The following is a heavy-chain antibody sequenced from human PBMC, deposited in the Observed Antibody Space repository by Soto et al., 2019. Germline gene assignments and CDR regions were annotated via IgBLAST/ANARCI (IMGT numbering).Heavy chain of an antibody. D-gene: IGHD5-12*01. CDR2: IDSSSKTI. CDR1: GFTFSRYS. Sequence: EVQLVESGGGLGQPGGSLRVSCAASGFTFSRYSMNWVRQAPGKGLEWLSYIDSSSKTIYYADSVKGRFIISRDNAKNSLYLQMYSLRDEDTAVYHCARGGVATIFGASWGQGTLVTVSS. CDR3: ARGGVATIFGAS. V-gene: IGHV3-48*02. J-gene: IGHJ5*02.